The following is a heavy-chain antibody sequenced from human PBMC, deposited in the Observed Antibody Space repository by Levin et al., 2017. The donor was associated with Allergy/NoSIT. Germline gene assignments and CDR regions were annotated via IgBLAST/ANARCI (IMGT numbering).Heavy chain of an antibody. CDR1: GYSFSTYW. CDR3: ATLSEWLADY. V-gene: IGHV5-51*01. Sequence: GESLKISCKGSGYSFSTYWIGWVRQMPGKGLEWMGIIYPDDSDTRYSPSFQGQVTISVDESINTAYLQWSSLKASDTAMYYCATLSEWLADYWGQGTRVTVSS. D-gene: IGHD6-19*01. J-gene: IGHJ4*02. CDR2: IYPDDSDT.